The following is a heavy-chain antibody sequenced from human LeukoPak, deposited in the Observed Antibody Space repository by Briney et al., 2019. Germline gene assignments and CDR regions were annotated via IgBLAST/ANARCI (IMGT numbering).Heavy chain of an antibody. CDR1: GGSISSGGYS. CDR2: IYHSGST. D-gene: IGHD5-18*01. V-gene: IGHV4-30-2*01. J-gene: IGHJ4*02. Sequence: SETLSLTCAVSGGSISSGGYSWSWIRQPPGKGLEWIGYIYHSGSTYYNPSLKSRVTISVDRSKNQFSLRPSSVTAADTAVYYCASQGVGYSYGYSDYWGQGTLVTVSS. CDR3: ASQGVGYSYGYSDY.